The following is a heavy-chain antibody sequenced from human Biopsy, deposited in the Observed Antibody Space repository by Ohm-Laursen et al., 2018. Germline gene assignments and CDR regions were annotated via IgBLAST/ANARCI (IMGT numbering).Heavy chain of an antibody. J-gene: IGHJ2*01. CDR1: GDSISSYY. D-gene: IGHD3-22*01. Sequence: GTLSLTCTVSGDSISSYYWSWIRQPPGKGLEWIGYVYYTGSTGFNPSLQSRVTISVDTSKNHFSLRLRSVTPADTAIYYCARDRGIYSDRTVPGYFDLWGRGTLVTVSS. CDR2: VYYTGST. V-gene: IGHV4-59*01. CDR3: ARDRGIYSDRTVPGYFDL.